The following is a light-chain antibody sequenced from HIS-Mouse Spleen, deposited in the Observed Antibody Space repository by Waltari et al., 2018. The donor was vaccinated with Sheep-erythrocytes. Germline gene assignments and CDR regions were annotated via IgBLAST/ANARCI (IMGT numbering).Light chain of an antibody. Sequence: SYELTQPPSVSVSPGQTARITCSGDALPKQYAYWYQQKPGQAPVLVISKDSGRPSGIPERFSGSSSGTTVTLTISGVQAEDEADYYCQSADSSGTYVFGTGTKVTVL. V-gene: IGLV3-25*03. CDR2: KDS. CDR3: QSADSSGTYV. CDR1: ALPKQY. J-gene: IGLJ1*01.